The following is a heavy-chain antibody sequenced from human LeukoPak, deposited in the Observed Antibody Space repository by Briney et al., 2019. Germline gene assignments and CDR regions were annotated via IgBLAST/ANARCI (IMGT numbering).Heavy chain of an antibody. Sequence: SVKVSCKASGYTFTGYYMHWVRQAPGQGLEWMGRINPNSGGTNYAQKFQGRVTMTRDTSISTAYMELSRLRSDDTAVYYCARDPIGWFGEFKCYYYYGMDVWGQGTTVTVSS. J-gene: IGHJ6*02. CDR2: INPNSGGT. CDR3: ARDPIGWFGEFKCYYYYGMDV. V-gene: IGHV1-2*06. CDR1: GYTFTGYY. D-gene: IGHD3-10*01.